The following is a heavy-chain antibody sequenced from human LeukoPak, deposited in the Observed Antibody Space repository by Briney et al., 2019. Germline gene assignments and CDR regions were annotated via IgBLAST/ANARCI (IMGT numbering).Heavy chain of an antibody. CDR1: GGSFSGYY. Sequence: SETLSLTCAVYGGSFSGYYWSWIRQPPGKGLEWIAEINHSGSTIYNPSFKSRVTISVDTSKNQVSLKLSSVTAADTAVYYCARGRIASGAYYYYMDVWGKGTTVTVSS. CDR3: ARGRIASGAYYYYMDV. J-gene: IGHJ6*03. D-gene: IGHD2-21*01. V-gene: IGHV4-34*01. CDR2: INHSGST.